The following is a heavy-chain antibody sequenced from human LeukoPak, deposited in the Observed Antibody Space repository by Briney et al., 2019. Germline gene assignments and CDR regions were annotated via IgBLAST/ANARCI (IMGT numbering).Heavy chain of an antibody. CDR2: ISSSGSTI. J-gene: IGHJ4*02. Sequence: VGSLGLSCAASGFTFSSYEMNWVRQAPGKGLEWVSYISSSGSTIYYADSVKGRFTISRDNAKNSLYLQMHSLRAEDTAVYYCAKESLRVAPSATFDYWGQGTLVTVSS. D-gene: IGHD2-2*01. CDR3: AKESLRVAPSATFDY. V-gene: IGHV3-48*03. CDR1: GFTFSSYE.